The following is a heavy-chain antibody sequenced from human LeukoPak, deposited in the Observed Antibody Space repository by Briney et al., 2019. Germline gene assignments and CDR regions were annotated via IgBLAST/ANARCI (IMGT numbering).Heavy chain of an antibody. V-gene: IGHV4-38-2*02. J-gene: IGHJ4*02. CDR2: IYHSGRT. Sequence: SETLSLTCTVSGYSISSGYYWGWIRQPPGKGLEWIGSIYHSGRTFYNPSLKSRVTISVDTSKNQFSLKLSSVTAADTAVYYCARDLGFYFDYWGQGTLVTVSS. CDR3: ARDLGFYFDY. CDR1: GYSISSGYY. D-gene: IGHD1-26*01.